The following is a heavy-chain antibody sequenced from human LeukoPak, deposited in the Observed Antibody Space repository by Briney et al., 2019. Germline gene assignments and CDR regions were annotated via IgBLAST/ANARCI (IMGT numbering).Heavy chain of an antibody. V-gene: IGHV1-18*01. CDR3: ARLASVESFGNYPNPATVFDY. CDR2: ISAYNGST. J-gene: IGHJ4*02. Sequence: ASVKVSCKASGYTFTSYGISWVRQAPGQGLEWMGWISAYNGSTNYAQKLQGRVTMTTDTSTSTAYMELRSLRSDDTAMYYCARLASVESFGNYPNPATVFDYWGQGTLVTVSS. CDR1: GYTFTSYG. D-gene: IGHD1-7*01.